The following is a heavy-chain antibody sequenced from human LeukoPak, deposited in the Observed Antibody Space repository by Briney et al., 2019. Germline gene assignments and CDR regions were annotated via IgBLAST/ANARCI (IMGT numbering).Heavy chain of an antibody. V-gene: IGHV3-7*01. Sequence: GGSLRLSCAASGFTFSNYWMHWVRQAPGKGLEWVANIKQDGSASYYVDSVKGRFTISRDNSKNTLYLQMNSLRAEDTAVYYCAKAPMGYYYYGMDVWGQGTTVTVSS. CDR3: AKAPMGYYYYGMDV. CDR1: GFTFSNYW. CDR2: IKQDGSAS. D-gene: IGHD2-8*01. J-gene: IGHJ6*02.